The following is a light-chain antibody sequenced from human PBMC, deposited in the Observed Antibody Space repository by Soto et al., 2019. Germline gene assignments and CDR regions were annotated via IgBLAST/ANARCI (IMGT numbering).Light chain of an antibody. CDR2: EVS. Sequence: QSLLTHPASVSGAPGQSITISCTGTIRGDGTSKSLSWCSHHPGKAHQLLIYEVSTRPSGVSDRFSGSKSGNTSSLIISGLQAEDEADYYWSSYTNTIPPYVFGAGTKVTVL. V-gene: IGLV2-14*01. J-gene: IGLJ1*01. CDR3: SSYTNTIPPYV. CDR1: IRGDGTSKS.